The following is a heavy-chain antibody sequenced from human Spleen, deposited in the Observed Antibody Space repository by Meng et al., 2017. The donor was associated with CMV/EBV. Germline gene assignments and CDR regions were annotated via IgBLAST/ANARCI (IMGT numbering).Heavy chain of an antibody. D-gene: IGHD5-12*01. J-gene: IGHJ4*02. CDR2: IKQDGSEK. V-gene: IGHV3-7*01. CDR3: ARRYSGYDY. CDR1: GFSSSSYW. Sequence: GESLKISCAASGFSSSSYWMSWVRQAPGKGLEWVANIKQDGSEKYYVDSVKGRFTISRDNAKNSLYLQMNSLRAEDTAVYYCARRYSGYDYWGQGTLVTVSS.